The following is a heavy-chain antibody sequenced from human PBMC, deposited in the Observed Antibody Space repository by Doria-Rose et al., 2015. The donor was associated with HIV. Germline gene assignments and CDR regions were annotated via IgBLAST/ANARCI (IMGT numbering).Heavy chain of an antibody. D-gene: IGHD6-13*01. J-gene: IGHJ4*02. V-gene: IGHV2-26*01. CDR2: IFSDDER. Sequence: TLKESGPVLVKPTETLTLTCTVSGVSLSSPGMGVSWIRQPPGKALEWLANIFSDDERSYTTSMKSRLTISRCTSKSQVVLTMTDMDPVDTATYYCARIKSSRWYHKYYFDFWGQGTLVIIS. CDR3: ARIKSSRWYHKYYFDF. CDR1: GVSLSSPGMG.